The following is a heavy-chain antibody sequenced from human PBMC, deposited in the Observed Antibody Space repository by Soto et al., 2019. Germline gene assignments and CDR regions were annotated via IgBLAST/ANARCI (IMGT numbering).Heavy chain of an antibody. Sequence: SETLSLTCAVYGGSFSGYYWSWIRQPPGKGLEWIGEINHSGSTNYNPSLKSRVTISVDTSKNQFSLKLSSVTAADTAVYYCASTGYYFDYWGQGTLGTVSS. CDR3: ASTGYYFDY. J-gene: IGHJ4*02. CDR1: GGSFSGYY. V-gene: IGHV4-34*01. CDR2: INHSGST. D-gene: IGHD4-17*01.